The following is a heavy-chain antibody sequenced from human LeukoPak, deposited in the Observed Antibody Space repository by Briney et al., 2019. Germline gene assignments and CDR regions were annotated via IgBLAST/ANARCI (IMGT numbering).Heavy chain of an antibody. D-gene: IGHD5-18*01. Sequence: SETLSLTCTVSGGSISSSSYYWGWIRQPPGKGLEWIGSIYYSGSTYYNPSLKSRVTISVDTSKNQFSLKLSSVTAADTAVYYCARRTAMVLFEIWGQGTMVTVSS. CDR3: ARRTAMVLFEI. CDR1: GGSISSSSYY. CDR2: IYYSGST. V-gene: IGHV4-39*01. J-gene: IGHJ3*02.